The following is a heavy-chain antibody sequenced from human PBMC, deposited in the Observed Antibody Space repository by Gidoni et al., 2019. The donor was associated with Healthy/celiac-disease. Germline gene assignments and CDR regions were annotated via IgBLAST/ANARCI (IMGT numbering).Heavy chain of an antibody. J-gene: IGHJ4*02. D-gene: IGHD3-22*01. CDR1: GGSISMGDYY. Sequence: QVQLQESGPGLVKPSQTLSLTCTVSGGSISMGDYYWSWIRQPPGKGLEWIGYIYYSGSTYYNPSLKSRVTISVDTSKNQFSLKLSSVTAADTAVYYCARTTNYYDSSWPTYFDYWGEGTLVTVSS. V-gene: IGHV4-30-4*08. CDR3: ARTTNYYDSSWPTYFDY. CDR2: IYYSGST.